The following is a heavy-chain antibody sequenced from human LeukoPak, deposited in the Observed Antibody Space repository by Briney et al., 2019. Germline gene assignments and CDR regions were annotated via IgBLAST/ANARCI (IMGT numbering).Heavy chain of an antibody. CDR3: ARGSSGSFDY. CDR2: TNYRSKWYN. Sequence: SQTLSLTCDISGDSVSGNIVAWNWIRQSPSRGLEWLGRTNYRSKWYNDYAVSVRGRITIKPDTSKNRFSLQLDSVTPEDTAVYYCARGSSGSFDYWGQGTLVTVSS. D-gene: IGHD6-19*01. J-gene: IGHJ4*02. CDR1: GDSVSGNIVA. V-gene: IGHV6-1*01.